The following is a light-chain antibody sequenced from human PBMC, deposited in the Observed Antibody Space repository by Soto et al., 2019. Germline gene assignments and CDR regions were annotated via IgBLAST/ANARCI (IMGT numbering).Light chain of an antibody. J-gene: IGKJ5*01. CDR2: DAS. Sequence: EIVMTQSPATLSVSPGERATLSCRASQSVSSNLAWYQHKPGQAPRLLIYDASNRATGVPARFSGSGSGTDSTLTISSLEPEDFAVYYCQQRYRWPPITFGQGTRLEI. V-gene: IGKV3-11*01. CDR1: QSVSSN. CDR3: QQRYRWPPIT.